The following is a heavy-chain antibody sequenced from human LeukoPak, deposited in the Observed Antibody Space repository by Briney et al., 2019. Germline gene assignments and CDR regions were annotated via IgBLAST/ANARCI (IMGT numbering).Heavy chain of an antibody. CDR3: ARDSGSCRGCAFDV. CDR2: LNQDGSER. CDR1: GFTFSSYG. Sequence: PGRSLRLSCAASGFTFSSYGMHWVRQAPGKGLEWVANLNQDGSERNYVDSVKGRFTISRDNAKNSLYLQMNSLRAEDTAVFYCARDSGSCRGCAFDVWGHGTMVTVSS. D-gene: IGHD6-13*01. J-gene: IGHJ3*01. V-gene: IGHV3-7*01.